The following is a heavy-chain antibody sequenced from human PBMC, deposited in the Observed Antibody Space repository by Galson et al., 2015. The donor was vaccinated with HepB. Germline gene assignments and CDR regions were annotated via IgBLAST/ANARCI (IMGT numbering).Heavy chain of an antibody. CDR1: GFSLSTSGMC. Sequence: PALVKPTQTLTLTCTFSGFSLSTSGMCVSWIRQPPGKALEWLARIYWGDDKYYSTSLKTRLTISKDTSKNQVVLTMTNMDPVDTATYYCARIFVGSSWYVDYYYYYGMDVWGQGTTVTVSS. CDR3: ARIFVGSSWYVDYYYYYGMDV. V-gene: IGHV2-70*11. CDR2: IYWGDDK. D-gene: IGHD6-13*01. J-gene: IGHJ6*02.